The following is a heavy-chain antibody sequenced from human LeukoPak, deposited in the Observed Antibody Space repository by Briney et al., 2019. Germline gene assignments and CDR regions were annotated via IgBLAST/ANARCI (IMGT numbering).Heavy chain of an antibody. Sequence: GSLRLSCAASGFTFSSYAMHWVRQAPGKGLEWVAVISYDGSNKYYADSVKGRFTISRDNSKNTLYLQMNSLRAEDTAVYYCARDRGYYDSSGIVDYWGQGTLVTVSS. J-gene: IGHJ4*02. V-gene: IGHV3-30*04. CDR1: GFTFSSYA. CDR3: ARDRGYYDSSGIVDY. D-gene: IGHD3-22*01. CDR2: ISYDGSNK.